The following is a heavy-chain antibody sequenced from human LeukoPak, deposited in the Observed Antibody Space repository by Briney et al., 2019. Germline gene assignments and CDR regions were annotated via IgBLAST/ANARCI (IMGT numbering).Heavy chain of an antibody. CDR1: GGSISSYY. CDR3: AREKVTILGVVILNWFDP. J-gene: IGHJ5*02. CDR2: IYYSGST. Sequence: SETLSLTCTVSGGSISSYYWSWIRQPPGKGLEWIGYIYYSGSTNYNPSLKSRVTISVDTSKNQFSLKLSSVTAADTAVYYCAREKVTILGVVILNWFDPWGQGTLVTVSS. V-gene: IGHV4-59*12. D-gene: IGHD3-3*01.